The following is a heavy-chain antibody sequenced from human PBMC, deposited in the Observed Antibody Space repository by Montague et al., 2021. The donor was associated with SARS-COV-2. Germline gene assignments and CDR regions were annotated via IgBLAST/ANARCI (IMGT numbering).Heavy chain of an antibody. V-gene: IGHV3-30*04. CDR1: GFTFSTYA. CDR2: ISFDGNHK. D-gene: IGHD2-2*02. CDR3: ARDLREYLQYYYGMDV. J-gene: IGHJ6*02. Sequence: SLSLSCAASGFTFSTYAMHWVRQAPGKGLEWVAVISFDGNHKYSVDSVKGQFTISRDNSKNTLYLQMNSLRLEDTAVYYCARDLREYLQYYYGMDVWGQGTTVTVSS.